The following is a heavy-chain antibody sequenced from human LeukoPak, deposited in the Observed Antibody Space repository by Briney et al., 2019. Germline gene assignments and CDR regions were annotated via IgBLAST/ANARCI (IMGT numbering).Heavy chain of an antibody. CDR2: INPSGGST. D-gene: IGHD3-9*01. CDR3: ARGNPNILTDYYMDV. V-gene: IGHV1-46*01. J-gene: IGHJ6*03. Sequence: GASVKVSCKASGYTFTSYGISWVRQAPGQGLEWMGIINPSGGSTSYAQKFQGRVTMTRDTSTSTVYMELSSLRSEDTAVYYCARGNPNILTDYYMDVWGKGTTVTVSS. CDR1: GYTFTSYG.